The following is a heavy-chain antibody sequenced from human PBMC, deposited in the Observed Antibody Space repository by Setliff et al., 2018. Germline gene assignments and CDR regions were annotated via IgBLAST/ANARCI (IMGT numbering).Heavy chain of an antibody. D-gene: IGHD6-19*01. J-gene: IGHJ3*02. CDR3: ARSPAGSGWDKANALDI. V-gene: IGHV1-69*05. CDR1: GGTFSSYG. CDR2: TIPIFGST. Sequence: SVKVSCKASGGTFSSYGISWVRQAPGQGLEWMGGTIPIFGSTNYAQKFQDRVTIITDESTSTAYMELDSLRSEDTAVYYCARSPAGSGWDKANALDIWGQGTMVTVSS.